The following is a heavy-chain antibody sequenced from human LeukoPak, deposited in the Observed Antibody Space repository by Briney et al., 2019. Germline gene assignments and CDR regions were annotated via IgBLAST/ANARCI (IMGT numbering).Heavy chain of an antibody. CDR1: GFTFSSFN. J-gene: IGHJ3*02. CDR2: ISSSSSYI. D-gene: IGHD6-13*01. V-gene: IGHV3-21*01. Sequence: GGSLRLSCAASGFTFSSFNMNWVRQAPGKGLEWVSSISSSSSYIYYADSVKGRFTISRDNAKNSLYLQMNSLRAEDTAVYYCARDLHGSSFTNDAFDIWGQGTMVTVSS. CDR3: ARDLHGSSFTNDAFDI.